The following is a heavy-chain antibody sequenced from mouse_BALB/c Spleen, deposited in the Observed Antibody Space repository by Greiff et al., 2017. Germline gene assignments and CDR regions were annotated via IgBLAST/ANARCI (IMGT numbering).Heavy chain of an antibody. CDR2: IDPETGGT. CDR3: TSLAYYGNYDYAMDY. J-gene: IGHJ4*01. CDR1: GYTFTDYE. Sequence: QVQLQQSGAELVRPGASVTLSCKASGYTFTDYEMHWVKQTPVHGLEWIGAIDPETGGTAYNQKFKGKATLTADKSSSTAYMELRSLTSEDSAVYYCTSLAYYGNYDYAMDYWGQGTSVTVSS. D-gene: IGHD2-10*01. V-gene: IGHV1-15*01.